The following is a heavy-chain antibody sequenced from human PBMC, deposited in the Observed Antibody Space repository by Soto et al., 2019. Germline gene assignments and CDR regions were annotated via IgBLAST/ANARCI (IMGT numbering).Heavy chain of an antibody. CDR3: AGCALGGGICNDAFDI. Sequence: ASVKVSCKASGYTFTSYGISWVRQAPGQGLEWMGWISAYNGNTNYAQKLQGRVTMTTDTSTSTAYMELRSLRSDDTAVYYCAGCALGGGICNDAFDIWGQGTMVTVSS. D-gene: IGHD1-26*01. J-gene: IGHJ3*02. V-gene: IGHV1-18*01. CDR2: ISAYNGNT. CDR1: GYTFTSYG.